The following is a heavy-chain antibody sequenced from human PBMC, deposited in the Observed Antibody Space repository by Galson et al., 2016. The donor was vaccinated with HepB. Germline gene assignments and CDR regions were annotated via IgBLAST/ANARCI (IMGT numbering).Heavy chain of an antibody. CDR2: IYHRGST. Sequence: SETLSLTCTVSGYSISSGYYWGWIRQPPGKGLEWIGSIYHRGSTCYNPSLKSRVTISVDTSKNQFSLKLRTVTAADTAVYYCARRGALGSYVDNWGQGTLVTVSS. CDR3: ARRGALGSYVDN. CDR1: GYSISSGYY. J-gene: IGHJ4*02. V-gene: IGHV4-38-2*02. D-gene: IGHD1-26*01.